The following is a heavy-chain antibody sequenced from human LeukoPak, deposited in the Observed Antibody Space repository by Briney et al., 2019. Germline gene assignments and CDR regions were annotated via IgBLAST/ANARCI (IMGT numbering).Heavy chain of an antibody. CDR2: ISKSGSFI. J-gene: IGHJ6*03. CDR3: ARGEFGDYYYFYMDV. CDR1: GFTVSANE. V-gene: IGHV3-48*03. Sequence: GGSLRLSCAASGFTVSANEMNWVRQAPGKGLEWISYISKSGSFIYYSDSVKGRFTISRDDAKNSLFLQMNSLRAEDTATYYCARGEFGDYYYFYMDVWGKGTTVTVSS. D-gene: IGHD2/OR15-2a*01.